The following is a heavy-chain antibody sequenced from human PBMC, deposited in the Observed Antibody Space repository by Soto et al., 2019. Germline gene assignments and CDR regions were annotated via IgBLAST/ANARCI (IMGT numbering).Heavy chain of an antibody. CDR3: SRLFSNLWRLFAY. Sequence: TLALTCAVSGDSISSGGDCWSWIGQPPGKGLEWIGNIYHSGTTYYNPSLRSRVSISVDRSKNQFSLKLSSVTAADTAVYYFSRLFSNLWRLFAYWAQGTLVPV. D-gene: IGHD2-21*01. CDR1: GDSISSGGDC. J-gene: IGHJ4*02. V-gene: IGHV4-30-2*01. CDR2: IYHSGTT.